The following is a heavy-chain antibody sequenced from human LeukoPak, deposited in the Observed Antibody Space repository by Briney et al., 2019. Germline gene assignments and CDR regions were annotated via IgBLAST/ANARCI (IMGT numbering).Heavy chain of an antibody. D-gene: IGHD1-1*01. V-gene: IGHV4-39*01. CDR1: GGSISSSSYY. CDR2: IYYSGST. Sequence: SETLSLTCTVSGGSISSSSYYWGWIRQPPGKGLEWIGSIYYSGSTYYNPSLKSRVTISVDTSKNQFSLKLSSVTAADTAVYYCARRYLRNWFDPWGQGTLVTV. CDR3: ARRYLRNWFDP. J-gene: IGHJ5*02.